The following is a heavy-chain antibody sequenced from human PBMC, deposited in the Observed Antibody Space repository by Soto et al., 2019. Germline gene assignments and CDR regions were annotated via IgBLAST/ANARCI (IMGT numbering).Heavy chain of an antibody. CDR2: ISPYSGYT. Sequence: ASVKVSCKGFGYSFMKYGINWVRQAPGQGLEWVGWISPYSGYTHSAQKFHGRLTLTTDTAASAAYMELRILRSADTALYYCAREASVLIPAAQPSRFDSWGQGTLVTVSS. V-gene: IGHV1-18*01. D-gene: IGHD2-2*01. CDR3: AREASVLIPAAQPSRFDS. CDR1: GYSFMKYG. J-gene: IGHJ4*02.